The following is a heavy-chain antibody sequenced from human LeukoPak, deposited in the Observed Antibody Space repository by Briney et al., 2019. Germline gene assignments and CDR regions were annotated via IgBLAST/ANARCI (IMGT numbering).Heavy chain of an antibody. D-gene: IGHD3-3*01. Sequence: SGGSLRLSCAASGFTFSSYGMHWVRQAPGKGLEWVAVISYDGSNKYYADSVKGRFTISRDNSRNTLYLQTNSLRAEDTAVYYCAKEEGTTIFGVVIKDYYYYYGMDVWGQGTTVTVSS. CDR2: ISYDGSNK. V-gene: IGHV3-30*18. CDR1: GFTFSSYG. J-gene: IGHJ6*02. CDR3: AKEEGTTIFGVVIKDYYYYYGMDV.